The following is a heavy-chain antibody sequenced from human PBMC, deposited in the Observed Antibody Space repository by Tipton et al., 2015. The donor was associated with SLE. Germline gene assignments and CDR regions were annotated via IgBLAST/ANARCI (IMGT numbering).Heavy chain of an antibody. CDR2: IYYSWST. CDR1: GGSLSGYY. V-gene: IGHV4-39*01. J-gene: IGHJ4*02. D-gene: IGHD1-26*01. CDR3: ASQGATGY. Sequence: TLSLTCTVSGGSLSGYYWGWIRQPPGKGLEWIGSIYYSWSTYYNPSLKSRVTISVDTSKNQFSLKLSSVTAADTAVYYCASQGATGYWGQGTLVTVSS.